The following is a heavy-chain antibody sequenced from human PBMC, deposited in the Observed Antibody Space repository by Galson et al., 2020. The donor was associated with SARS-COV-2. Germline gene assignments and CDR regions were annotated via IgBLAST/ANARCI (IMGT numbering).Heavy chain of an antibody. J-gene: IGHJ6*02. D-gene: IGHD1-1*01. Sequence: TGGSLRLSCAASGFTVSSNYMSWVRQAPGKGLEWVSVIYSGGSTYYADSVKGQFTISRHNSKNTLYLQMNSLRAEDTAVYYCARGGQPWDYYYGMDVWGQGTTVTVSS. V-gene: IGHV3-53*04. CDR1: GFTVSSNY. CDR3: ARGGQPWDYYYGMDV. CDR2: IYSGGST.